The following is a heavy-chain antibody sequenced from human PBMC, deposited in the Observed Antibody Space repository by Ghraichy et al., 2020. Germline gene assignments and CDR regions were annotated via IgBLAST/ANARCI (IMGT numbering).Heavy chain of an antibody. J-gene: IGHJ4*02. CDR1: GYTFTSYG. CDR3: ARDRGWLRPGYYFDY. CDR2: ISAYNGNT. V-gene: IGHV1-18*04. Sequence: ASVKVSCKASGYTFTSYGISWVRQAPGQGLEWMGWISAYNGNTNYAQKLQGRVTMTTDTSTSTAYMELRSLRSDDTAVYYCARDRGWLRPGYYFDYWGQGTLVTVSS. D-gene: IGHD5-18*01.